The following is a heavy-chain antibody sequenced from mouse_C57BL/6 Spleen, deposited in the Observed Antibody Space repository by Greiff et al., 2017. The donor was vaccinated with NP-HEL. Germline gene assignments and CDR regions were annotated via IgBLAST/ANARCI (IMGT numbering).Heavy chain of an antibody. CDR2: IDPSDSYT. CDR3: ASYYYGSRYEAWFAY. D-gene: IGHD1-1*01. Sequence: VQLQQPGAELVMPGASVKLSCKASGYTFTSYWMHWVKQRHGQGLEWIGEIDPSDSYTNYNQKCKGKSTLTVDKSSSTAYMQLSSLTSEDSAVYYCASYYYGSRYEAWFAYWGQGTLVTVSA. J-gene: IGHJ3*01. V-gene: IGHV1-69*01. CDR1: GYTFTSYW.